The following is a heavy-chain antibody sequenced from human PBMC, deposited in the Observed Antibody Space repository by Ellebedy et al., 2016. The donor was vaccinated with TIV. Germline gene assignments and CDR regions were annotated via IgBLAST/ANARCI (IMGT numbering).Heavy chain of an antibody. CDR3: AGLNYQVLRFDP. Sequence: GESLKISXTASGFNFSNYAMSWVRQAPGKGLHWVSSLSGSGRTTFYADSVKGRFTISRDNAKNSLYLQMNSLRDEDTAVYYCAGLNYQVLRFDPWGQGTLVTVSS. V-gene: IGHV3-23*01. J-gene: IGHJ5*02. CDR2: LSGSGRTT. CDR1: GFNFSNYA. D-gene: IGHD1-7*01.